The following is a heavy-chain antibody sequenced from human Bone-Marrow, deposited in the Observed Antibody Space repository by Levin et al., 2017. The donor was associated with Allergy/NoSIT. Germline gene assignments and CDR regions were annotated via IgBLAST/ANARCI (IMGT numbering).Heavy chain of an antibody. D-gene: IGHD6-19*01. CDR3: ARGGSGWDLGAFDI. V-gene: IGHV4-61*01. J-gene: IGHJ3*02. CDR2: IYYSGST. Sequence: SQTLSLTCTVSGGSVSSGSYYWSWIRQPPGKGLEWIGYIYYSGSTNYNPSLKSRVTISVDTSKNQFSLKLSSVTAADTAVYYCARGGSGWDLGAFDIWGQGTMVTVSS. CDR1: GGSVSSGSYY.